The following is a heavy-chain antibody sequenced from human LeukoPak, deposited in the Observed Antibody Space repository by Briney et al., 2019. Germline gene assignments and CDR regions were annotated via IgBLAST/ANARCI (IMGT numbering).Heavy chain of an antibody. V-gene: IGHV6-1*01. J-gene: IGHJ4*02. CDR3: ARDRGVAAAGNLDY. CDR2: TSYRSKWYN. D-gene: IGHD6-13*01. Sequence: SQTLSLTCPISAASVSSNSAAWHWIRQSPSTGLEWLGRTSYRSKWYNDYAVSVKSRITINPDTSKNQFSLQLNSVTPEDTAVYYCARDRGVAAAGNLDYWGQGTLVTVSS. CDR1: AASVSSNSAA.